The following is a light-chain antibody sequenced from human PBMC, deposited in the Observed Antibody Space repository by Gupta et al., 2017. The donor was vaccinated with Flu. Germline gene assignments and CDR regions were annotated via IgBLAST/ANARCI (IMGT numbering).Light chain of an antibody. J-gene: IGLJ1*01. CDR2: DVA. V-gene: IGLV2-11*01. CDR3: CSYAGMEV. Sequence: QSALTQPRSVSGSPGQSVSISCTGTSSDVGAYDYVSWYQHHPGKAPKLLIYDVARRPSGVPYRFSGSKSGNTASLIISGLQTDEEADYSCCSYAGMEVFGTGTKVTVL. CDR1: SSDVGAYDY.